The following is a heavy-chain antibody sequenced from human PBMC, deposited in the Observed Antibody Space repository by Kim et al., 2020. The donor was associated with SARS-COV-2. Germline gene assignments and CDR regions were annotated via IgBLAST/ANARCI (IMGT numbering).Heavy chain of an antibody. D-gene: IGHD2-15*01. V-gene: IGHV3-30*02. Sequence: VKGRFTIYRDNSKNTLYLQMNSLRAEDTAVYYCAKDRCSGGSCYPNWFDPWGQGTLVTVSS. J-gene: IGHJ5*02. CDR3: AKDRCSGGSCYPNWFDP.